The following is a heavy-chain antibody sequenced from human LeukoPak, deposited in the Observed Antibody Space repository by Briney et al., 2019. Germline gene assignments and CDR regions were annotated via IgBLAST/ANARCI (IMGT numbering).Heavy chain of an antibody. CDR2: IIPIFGTA. V-gene: IGHV1-69*06. D-gene: IGHD1-26*01. CDR1: GGTFTSYA. Sequence: SVTVSCKASGGTFTSYAISWVRQAPGQGLEWMGWIIPIFGTANYAQKFQGRVTITADKSTSTAYMELSSLRSEDTAVYYCAREVSVGNWFDPWGQGTLVTVSS. J-gene: IGHJ5*02. CDR3: AREVSVGNWFDP.